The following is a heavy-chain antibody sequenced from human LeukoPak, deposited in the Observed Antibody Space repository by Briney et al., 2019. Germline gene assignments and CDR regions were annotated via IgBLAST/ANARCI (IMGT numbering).Heavy chain of an antibody. J-gene: IGHJ6*03. D-gene: IGHD3-10*01. CDR1: GGTFSSYA. CDR3: ARGDVRPDYYGSGSRYGERNYYYYYMDV. Sequence: SVKVSCKASGGTFSSYAISWVRQAPGQGLEWMGGIIPIFGTANYAQKFQGRVTITTDESTSTAYMELSSLRSEDTAVYYCARGDVRPDYYGSGSRYGERNYYYYYMDVWGKGTTVAVSS. V-gene: IGHV1-69*05. CDR2: IIPIFGTA.